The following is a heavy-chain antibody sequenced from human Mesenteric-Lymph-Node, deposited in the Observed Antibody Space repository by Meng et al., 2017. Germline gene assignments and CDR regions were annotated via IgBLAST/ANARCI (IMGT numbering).Heavy chain of an antibody. CDR3: AREISMSVTAYYYGMDV. V-gene: IGHV3-30*03. Sequence: GGSLRLSCTASGFSFTDHWMHWVRQAPGKGLEWVTLISYDGSNGYYADSVKGRFTISRDNSKNTLYLQMNNLRDEDTAVYYCAREISMSVTAYYYGMDVWGQGTTVTVSS. CDR2: ISYDGSNG. CDR1: GFSFTDHW. J-gene: IGHJ6*02. D-gene: IGHD2-21*02.